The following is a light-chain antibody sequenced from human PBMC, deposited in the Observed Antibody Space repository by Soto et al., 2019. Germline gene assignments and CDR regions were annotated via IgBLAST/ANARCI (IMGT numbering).Light chain of an antibody. Sequence: DIQMTQSPSTLSASVGDRVTITCRASQSFSSWLAWYQQKPGKTPNLLIYDASTLESGGPSRFSGSGSGTEFTLNISSLQPDDFATYYCQQYNSYPYTFGQGTKLEIK. CDR2: DAS. V-gene: IGKV1-5*01. CDR3: QQYNSYPYT. CDR1: QSFSSW. J-gene: IGKJ2*01.